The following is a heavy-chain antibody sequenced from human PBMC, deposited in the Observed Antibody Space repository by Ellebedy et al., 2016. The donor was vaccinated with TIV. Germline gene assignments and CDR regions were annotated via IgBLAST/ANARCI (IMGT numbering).Heavy chain of an antibody. CDR2: IGGSGAST. CDR1: GFTFSGYA. J-gene: IGHJ4*02. Sequence: GESLKISCAASGFTFSGYAVSWVRQAPGKGLEWVSTIGGSGASTYYADSVKGRFTISRDNSKNTLYLQMNSLRAEDTAVYYCARRGRGPVGLDYWGQGTLVTVSS. CDR3: ARRGRGPVGLDY. V-gene: IGHV3-23*01. D-gene: IGHD3-10*01.